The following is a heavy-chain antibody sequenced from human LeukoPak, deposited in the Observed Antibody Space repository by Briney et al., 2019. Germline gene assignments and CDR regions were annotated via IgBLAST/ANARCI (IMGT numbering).Heavy chain of an antibody. D-gene: IGHD4-17*01. CDR1: GFTFSSYG. CDR3: ARNKINTVTTGWYFDL. CDR2: VSIGGSFI. Sequence: PGGSLRLSCAASGFTFSSYGMNWVRQAPGKGLEWVSFVSIGGSFIYYADSVKGRFTISRDDAKNSLYLQMNSLTAEDTAAYYCARNKINTVTTGWYFDLWGRGTLVSASS. V-gene: IGHV3-21*01. J-gene: IGHJ2*01.